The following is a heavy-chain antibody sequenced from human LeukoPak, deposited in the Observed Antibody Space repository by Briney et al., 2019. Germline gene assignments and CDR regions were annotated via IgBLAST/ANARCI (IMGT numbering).Heavy chain of an antibody. V-gene: IGHV4-4*09. J-gene: IGHJ1*01. CDR2: IYTSGST. D-gene: IGHD3-22*01. CDR3: AGTSSGSKTPPEYFQH. CDR1: GGSISSYY. Sequence: SETLSLTCTVSGGSISSYYWSWIRQPPGKGLEWIGYIYTSGSTNYNPSLKSRVTISVDTSKNQFSLKLSSVTAADTAVYYCAGTSSGSKTPPEYFQHWGQGTLVTVSS.